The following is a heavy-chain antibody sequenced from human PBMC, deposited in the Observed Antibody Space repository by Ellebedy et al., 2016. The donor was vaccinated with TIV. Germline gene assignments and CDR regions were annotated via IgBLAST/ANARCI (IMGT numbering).Heavy chain of an antibody. CDR1: GYTLTELS. CDR2: FDPEDGET. J-gene: IGHJ5*02. Sequence: AASVKVSCKVSGYTLTELSMHWVRQAPGNGLEWMGGFDPEDGETIYAQKFQGRVTMTEDTSTDTAYMELSSLRSEDTAVYYCATGLRYSSSWYVNWFDPWGQGTLVTVSS. V-gene: IGHV1-24*01. CDR3: ATGLRYSSSWYVNWFDP. D-gene: IGHD6-13*01.